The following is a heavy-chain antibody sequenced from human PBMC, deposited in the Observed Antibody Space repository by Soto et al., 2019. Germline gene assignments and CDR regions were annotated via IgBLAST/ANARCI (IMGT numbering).Heavy chain of an antibody. CDR2: IYYSGST. Sequence: PSETLSLTCTVSGYSISSDAYYWSWIRQHPGKGLEWIGYIYYSGSTDYNPSLKSRVTISVDTSKSQFSLKLGSVTAADTAVYYCATEHCSSTSCYFDYWGQGTLVTVSS. CDR1: GYSISSDAYY. V-gene: IGHV4-31*03. D-gene: IGHD2-2*01. J-gene: IGHJ4*02. CDR3: ATEHCSSTSCYFDY.